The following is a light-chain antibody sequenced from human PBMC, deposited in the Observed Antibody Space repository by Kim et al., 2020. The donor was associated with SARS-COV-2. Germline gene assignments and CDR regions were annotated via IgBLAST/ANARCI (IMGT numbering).Light chain of an antibody. Sequence: GQAVINSCSESSSNIGAGYHVHWYQQLPGTAPKLLIYDNTNRPSGVPDRFSASKSGTSASLAITGLQAEDEADYYCLSYDSSLSALFGGGTQLTVL. V-gene: IGLV1-40*01. CDR1: SSNIGAGYH. CDR3: LSYDSSLSAL. CDR2: DNT. J-gene: IGLJ2*01.